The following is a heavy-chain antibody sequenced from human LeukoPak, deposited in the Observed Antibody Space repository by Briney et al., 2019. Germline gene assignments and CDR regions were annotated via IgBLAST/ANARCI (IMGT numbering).Heavy chain of an antibody. Sequence: SETLSLTCTVSGYSISSGYYWGWIRQPPGKGLEWIGSIYHSGSTYYNPSLKSRVTISVDTSKNQFSLKLSSVTAADTAVYYCTIAARRWGYFDYWGQGTLVTVSS. D-gene: IGHD6-6*01. J-gene: IGHJ4*02. CDR2: IYHSGST. V-gene: IGHV4-38-2*02. CDR3: TIAARRWGYFDY. CDR1: GYSISSGYY.